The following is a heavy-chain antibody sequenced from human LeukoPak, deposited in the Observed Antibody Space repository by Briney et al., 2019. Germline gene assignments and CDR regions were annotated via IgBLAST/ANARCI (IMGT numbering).Heavy chain of an antibody. J-gene: IGHJ3*02. CDR3: VRGPQGFAFDI. CDR1: GFTFSRYA. Sequence: PGGSLRLSCAASGFTFSRYAMHWVRQAPGKGLEYLSAIRSNGNGSYYADSVKGRFTISRDNSKDMLYFQLGSLRSEDTAVYYCVRGPQGFAFDIWGQGTLVTV. D-gene: IGHD3-10*01. V-gene: IGHV3-64*02. CDR2: IRSNGNGS.